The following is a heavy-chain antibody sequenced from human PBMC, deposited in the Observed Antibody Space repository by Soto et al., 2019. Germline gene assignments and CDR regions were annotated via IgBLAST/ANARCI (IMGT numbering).Heavy chain of an antibody. V-gene: IGHV1-69*04. CDR3: VRDWESTTQTWGFGDS. CDR1: GGTFSSYT. Sequence: QVQVVQSGAEVKKPGSSVKVSCKASGGTFSSYTITWVRQAPGQGLEWLGRIIPIFVVTNYAQKFQDRLTMSADRPTTTAYMKLSSLTSADTAVYYCVRDWESTTQTWGFGDSWGQGTLVTVSS. J-gene: IGHJ4*02. D-gene: IGHD3-10*01. CDR2: IIPIFVVT.